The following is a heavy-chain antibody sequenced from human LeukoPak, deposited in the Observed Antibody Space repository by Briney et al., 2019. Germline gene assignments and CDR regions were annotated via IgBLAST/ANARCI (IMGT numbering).Heavy chain of an antibody. V-gene: IGHV1-18*04. CDR1: GYTFTICG. Sequence: GASVKVSCKASGYTFTICGITWVRPAPGQGLEWMGWISDYNGDTKYAQKLQGRVTMTTDTSTSTAYMELRSLRSDDTAVYYCARGPSNSSGWYVYFDYWGQGTLFTVSS. CDR2: ISDYNGDT. D-gene: IGHD6-19*01. CDR3: ARGPSNSSGWYVYFDY. J-gene: IGHJ4*02.